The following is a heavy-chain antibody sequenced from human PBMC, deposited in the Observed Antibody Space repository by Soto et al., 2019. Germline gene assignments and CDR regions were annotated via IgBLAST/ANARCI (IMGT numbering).Heavy chain of an antibody. CDR3: ARWSYLDY. D-gene: IGHD3-3*01. J-gene: IGHJ4*02. CDR1: GFSFGSYA. V-gene: IGHV3-23*01. Sequence: GGSLRLSCAASGFSFGSYALSWVRQAPGKGLEWVSTISGSDGKTFYADSVKGRFSISRDTSQSTLYLQMNSLRADDTAMYYCARWSYLDYRGQGTRVTVSP. CDR2: ISGSDGKT.